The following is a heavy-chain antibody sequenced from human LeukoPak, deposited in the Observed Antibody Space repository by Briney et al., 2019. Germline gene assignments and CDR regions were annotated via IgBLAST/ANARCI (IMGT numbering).Heavy chain of an antibody. J-gene: IGHJ4*02. CDR3: AKDVCTSPRCLLYSDS. V-gene: IGHV3-23*01. D-gene: IGHD2-8*01. CDR2: ISGVNT. CDR1: GFAFSNYA. Sequence: GGSLRLSCATSGFAFSNYAMSWFRQAPGKGLEWVSGISGVNTYYADSVEGRFTISRDNSKNVLYVQMNRLRVEDTAVYFCAKDVCTSPRCLLYSDSWGQGTLVTVSS.